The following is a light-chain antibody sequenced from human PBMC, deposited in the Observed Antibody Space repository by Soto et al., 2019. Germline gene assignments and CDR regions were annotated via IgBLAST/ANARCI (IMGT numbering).Light chain of an antibody. V-gene: IGLV7-46*01. CDR1: TGAVTSGHY. Sequence: QAVVTQEPSLTVSPGGTVTLTCGSSTGAVTSGHYPYWFQQKPGQAPRTLIYDTSNKHSWTPARFSGSLLGGKAALTLSGXXXXXXXXYYCLLSYSGARVFGGGTKLTVL. CDR3: LLSYSGARV. CDR2: DTS. J-gene: IGLJ3*02.